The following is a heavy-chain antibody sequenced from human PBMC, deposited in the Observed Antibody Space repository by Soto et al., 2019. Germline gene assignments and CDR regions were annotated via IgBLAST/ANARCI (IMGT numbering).Heavy chain of an antibody. CDR3: ARVGGSMVRGVVGSFDY. J-gene: IGHJ4*02. D-gene: IGHD3-10*01. CDR2: IYYSGST. V-gene: IGHV4-39*01. CDR1: GGSISSSSYY. Sequence: LSLTCTVSGGSISSSSYYWGWIRQPPGKGLEWIGSIYYSGSTYYNPSLKSRVTISVDTSKNQFSLKLSSVTAADTAVYYCARVGGSMVRGVVGSFDYWGQGTLVTVSS.